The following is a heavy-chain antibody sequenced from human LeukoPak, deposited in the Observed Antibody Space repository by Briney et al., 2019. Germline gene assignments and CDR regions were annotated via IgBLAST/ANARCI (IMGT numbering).Heavy chain of an antibody. CDR2: IIPIFGTA. J-gene: IGHJ4*02. CDR1: GGTFSSYA. V-gene: IGHV1-69*01. Sequence: SVKVSCKASGGTFSSYAISWVRQAPGQGLEWMGGIIPIFGTANYAQKFQGRVTITADESTSTAYMELSSLRSDDTAVYYCARPVRPYCSSTSCLYFDYWGQGTLVTVSS. D-gene: IGHD2-2*01. CDR3: ARPVRPYCSSTSCLYFDY.